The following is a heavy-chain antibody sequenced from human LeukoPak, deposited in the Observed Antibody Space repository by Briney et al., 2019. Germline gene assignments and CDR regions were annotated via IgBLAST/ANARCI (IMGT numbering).Heavy chain of an antibody. Sequence: PGGSLRLSCAGSGFTFDDYAMHWVRQAPGKGLEWVSGINWNSGSIDYADSVKGRFTISRDNAKNSLYLQLNSLRAEDTALYYCARDNPPDYWGQGTLVTVSS. CDR2: INWNSGSI. V-gene: IGHV3-9*01. J-gene: IGHJ4*02. CDR1: GFTFDDYA. CDR3: ARDNPPDY.